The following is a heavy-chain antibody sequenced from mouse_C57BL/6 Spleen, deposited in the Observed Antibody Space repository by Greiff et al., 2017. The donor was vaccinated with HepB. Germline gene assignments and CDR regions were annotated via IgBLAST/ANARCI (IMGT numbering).Heavy chain of an antibody. CDR3: AREGYGSPYYYAMDY. CDR2: INPSNGGT. V-gene: IGHV1-53*01. CDR1: GYTFTSYW. J-gene: IGHJ4*01. Sequence: QVQLQQPGTELVKPGASVKLSCKASGYTFTSYWMHWVKQRPGQGLEWIGNINPSNGGTNYNEKFKSKATLTVDKSSSTAYMHLSSLTSEDSAVYYCAREGYGSPYYYAMDYWGQGTSVTVSS. D-gene: IGHD1-1*01.